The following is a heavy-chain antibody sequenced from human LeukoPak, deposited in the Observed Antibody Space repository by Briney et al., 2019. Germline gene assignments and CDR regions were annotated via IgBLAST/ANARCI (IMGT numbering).Heavy chain of an antibody. D-gene: IGHD5-18*01. J-gene: IGHJ4*02. V-gene: IGHV3-43*02. CDR3: AKDIGYSYGRDY. CDR1: GFTFDDYA. CDR2: ISGDGGST. Sequence: GGSLRLSCAASGFTFDDYAMHWVRQAPGKGLEWVSLISGDGGSTYYADSVKGRFTISRDNSKNSLYLQINSLRTEDTALYYCAKDIGYSYGRDYWGQGTLVTVSS.